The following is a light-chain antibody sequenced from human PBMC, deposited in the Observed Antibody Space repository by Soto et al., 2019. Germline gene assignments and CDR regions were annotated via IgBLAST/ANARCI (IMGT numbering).Light chain of an antibody. J-gene: IGLJ2*01. V-gene: IGLV2-23*02. CDR1: GSDVGTYNL. Sequence: QSALTQPASVSGSLGQSITISCTAAGSDVGTYNLVSWYQQHPGKAPKLVIYEVTKRPSGASNRFSGSKSGNTASLTISALQSEDEADYYCCSYTWSDTVVFGGGTKLTVL. CDR2: EVT. CDR3: CSYTWSDTVV.